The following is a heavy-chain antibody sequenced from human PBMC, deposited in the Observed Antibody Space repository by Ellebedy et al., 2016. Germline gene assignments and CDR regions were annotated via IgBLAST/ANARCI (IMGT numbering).Heavy chain of an antibody. V-gene: IGHV2-26*04. CDR1: GFSLHNARMG. Sequence: SGPTLVXPTETLTLTCTVSGFSLHNARMGVSWIRQPPGKALEWLAHIFSNDEKSYSTSLKSRLTISEDTSKSQVVLTMTNMDPVDTATYYCAWIMVRGPGDVWGKGTTVTVSS. D-gene: IGHD3-10*01. CDR2: IFSNDEK. J-gene: IGHJ6*04. CDR3: AWIMVRGPGDV.